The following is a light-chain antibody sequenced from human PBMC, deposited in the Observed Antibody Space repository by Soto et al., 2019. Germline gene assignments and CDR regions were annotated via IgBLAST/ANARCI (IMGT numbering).Light chain of an antibody. CDR3: QQLYSYPIT. CDR2: AAS. Sequence: DIQLTQSPSFLSASVGDRVTITCRASQGINSYLAWYQQKPGKAPKLLIYAASSLQSGVPSRFSGSGFGTEFTLAISSLQPEDSATYYCQQLYSYPITCGQGTRLEIK. J-gene: IGKJ5*01. V-gene: IGKV1-9*01. CDR1: QGINSY.